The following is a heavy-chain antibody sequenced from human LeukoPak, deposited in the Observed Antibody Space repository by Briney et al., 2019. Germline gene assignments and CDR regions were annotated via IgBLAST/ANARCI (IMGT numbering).Heavy chain of an antibody. V-gene: IGHV3-53*01. CDR1: GFTVSRTY. J-gene: IGHJ4*02. D-gene: IGHD1-1*01. CDR3: ARRLNTNWSHDC. Sequence: GGSLRLSCAASGFTVSRTYMSWVRQAPGKGLEWVSVIYSGGSTYYADSVKGRFTISRDNSKNTLYLQMNSLRAEDTAVYYCARRLNTNWSHDCWGQGTLVTVSS. CDR2: IYSGGST.